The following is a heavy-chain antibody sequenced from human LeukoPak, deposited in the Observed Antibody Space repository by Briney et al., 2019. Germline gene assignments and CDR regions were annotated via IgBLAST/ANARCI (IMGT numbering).Heavy chain of an antibody. D-gene: IGHD3-10*01. CDR1: GYTFTSYG. CDR2: ISAYNGNT. J-gene: IGHJ4*02. V-gene: IGHV1-18*01. CDR3: ARAHGSGSYYRDY. Sequence: GASVTVSCKASGYTFTSYGISWVRQAPGQGREGMGWISAYNGNTNYAQKLQGTVTMTTDTSPSTAYMELRSLRSDDTAVYYCARAHGSGSYYRDYWGQGTLVTVSS.